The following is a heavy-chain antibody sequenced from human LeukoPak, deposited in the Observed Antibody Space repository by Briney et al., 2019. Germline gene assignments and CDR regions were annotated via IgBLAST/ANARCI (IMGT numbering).Heavy chain of an antibody. CDR3: APGGGFLEWLPGEYFQH. Sequence: SGGSLRLSCAASGITFTNYWMSWVRQAPGKGLEWVSRIRTDGLETSYADSVKGRFSISRDNSKNTLYLQMNTLRAEDTAVYYCAPGGGFLEWLPGEYFQHWGQGTLVTVSS. V-gene: IGHV3-23*01. CDR2: IRTDGLET. D-gene: IGHD3-3*01. J-gene: IGHJ1*01. CDR1: GITFTNYW.